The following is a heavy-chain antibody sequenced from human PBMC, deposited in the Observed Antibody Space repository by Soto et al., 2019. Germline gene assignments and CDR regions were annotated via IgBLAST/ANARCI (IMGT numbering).Heavy chain of an antibody. D-gene: IGHD3-10*01. J-gene: IGHJ4*02. CDR1: GGSISSDNW. Sequence: TLSLTCTFSGGSISSDNWWGWVRQPPGKGLEWIGEVYHTGSTNSNPSLKSRVTMSVDKSKNNFSLNLSPVTAADTAIYYCARVSAATLLRGVIINWGQGTLVTVSS. CDR3: ARVSAATLLRGVIIN. CDR2: VYHTGST. V-gene: IGHV4-4*02.